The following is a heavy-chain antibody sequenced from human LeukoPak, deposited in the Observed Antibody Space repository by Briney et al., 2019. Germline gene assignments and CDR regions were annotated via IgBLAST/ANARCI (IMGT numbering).Heavy chain of an antibody. V-gene: IGHV3-33*01. CDR2: IRYDGSNK. CDR3: TRDSYCGDDCYLHYYYYYGMDV. Sequence: PGGSLRLSCAASGFTFSSYGMHWVRQAPGKGLEWEAVIRYDGSNKYYADSVKGRFTISRDNSKNTVYLQMNSLRVEDTAVYYCTRDSYCGDDCYLHYYYYYGMDVWGQGTTVTVSS. CDR1: GFTFSSYG. J-gene: IGHJ6*02. D-gene: IGHD2-21*02.